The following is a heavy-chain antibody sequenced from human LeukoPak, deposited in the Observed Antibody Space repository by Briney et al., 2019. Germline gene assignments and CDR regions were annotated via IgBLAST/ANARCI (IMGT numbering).Heavy chain of an antibody. Sequence: SGGSLRLSCAASGFTFSSYAMHWVRQAPGKGLEWVAVISYDGSKKYYADSVKGRLTISRDNSKNTLYLQMNSLRPEDTAVYYCARDPAHWFDPWGQGTLVTVSS. J-gene: IGHJ5*02. V-gene: IGHV3-30*04. CDR1: GFTFSSYA. CDR2: ISYDGSKK. CDR3: ARDPAHWFDP.